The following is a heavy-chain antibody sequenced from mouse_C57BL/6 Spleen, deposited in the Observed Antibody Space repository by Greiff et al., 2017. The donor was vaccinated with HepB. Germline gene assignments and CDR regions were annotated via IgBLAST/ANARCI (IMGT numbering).Heavy chain of an antibody. CDR2: INPNNGGT. D-gene: IGHD1-1*01. J-gene: IGHJ4*01. Sequence: EVQLQQSGPELVKPGASVKISCKASGYTFTDYYMNWVKQSHGKSLEWIGDINPNNGGTSYNQKFKGKATLTVDKSSSTAYMELRSLTSEDSAVYYCARGYGSSPYYAMDYWSQGTSVTVSS. CDR3: ARGYGSSPYYAMDY. CDR1: GYTFTDYY. V-gene: IGHV1-26*01.